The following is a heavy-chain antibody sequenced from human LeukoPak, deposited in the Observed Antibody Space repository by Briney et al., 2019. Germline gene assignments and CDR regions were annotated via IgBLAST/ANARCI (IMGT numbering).Heavy chain of an antibody. Sequence: ASVKVSCKASGGTFSSYAISWVRQAPGQGLEWMGGIIPIFGTANYAQKFQDRVTITTDESTSTAYMELSSLRSEDTAVYYCARRCSGGSCYDESPFDYWGQGTLVTVSS. CDR1: GGTFSSYA. CDR3: ARRCSGGSCYDESPFDY. CDR2: IIPIFGTA. D-gene: IGHD2-15*01. V-gene: IGHV1-69*05. J-gene: IGHJ4*02.